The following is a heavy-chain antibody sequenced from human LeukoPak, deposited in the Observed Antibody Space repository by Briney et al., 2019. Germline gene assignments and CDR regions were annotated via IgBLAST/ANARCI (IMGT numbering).Heavy chain of an antibody. CDR2: IRYDGSNK. CDR3: AKDVVPTA. D-gene: IGHD2-2*01. J-gene: IGHJ4*02. CDR1: GITFDYHA. V-gene: IGHV3-30*02. Sequence: PGGSLRLSCVVSGITFDYHALSWVRQAPGKGLEWVSFIRYDGSNKYYADSVKGRFTISRDNSKNTLYLQMDSLRAEDTAVYYCAKDVVPTAWGQGTLVTVSS.